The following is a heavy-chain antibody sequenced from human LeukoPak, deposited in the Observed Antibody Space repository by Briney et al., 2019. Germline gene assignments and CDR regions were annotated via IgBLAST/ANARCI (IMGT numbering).Heavy chain of an antibody. Sequence: GGSLRLSCAASGFTFSSYGMHWVRQAPGKGLEWVAFIRYDGSNKYYADSVKGRFTISRDNSKSTLYLQMNSLRAEDTAVYYCAKAGTIFGVVIPIDYWGQGTLVTVSS. CDR3: AKAGTIFGVVIPIDY. V-gene: IGHV3-30*02. D-gene: IGHD3-3*01. CDR2: IRYDGSNK. J-gene: IGHJ4*02. CDR1: GFTFSSYG.